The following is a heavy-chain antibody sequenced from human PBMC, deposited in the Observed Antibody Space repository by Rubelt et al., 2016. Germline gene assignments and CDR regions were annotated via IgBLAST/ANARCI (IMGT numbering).Heavy chain of an antibody. Sequence: QVQLQESGPGLVKPSETLSLTCTVSGGSISSTSYYWCWIRQPPGKGLEWIGSLYPSGSTYYNPSLKSRVTISVDTSKNQVSLKLSSVTAADTAVYYCARATYDSSSNYFDYWGQGTLVTVSS. V-gene: IGHV4-39*07. D-gene: IGHD3-22*01. J-gene: IGHJ4*02. CDR3: ARATYDSSSNYFDY. CDR1: GGSISSTSYY. CDR2: LYPSGST.